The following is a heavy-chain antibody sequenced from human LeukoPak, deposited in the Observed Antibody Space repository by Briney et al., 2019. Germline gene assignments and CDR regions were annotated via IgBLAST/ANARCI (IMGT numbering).Heavy chain of an antibody. CDR3: ATAYCSTTSCPT. V-gene: IGHV3-23*01. CDR1: GFTFSNYA. Sequence: GGSLRLSCAASGFTFSNYAMSWVRQAPGKGLEWVSSINDSGDSTYYADSVKGRFTISRDNSKNTLYLLMNNLRAEDTAIFYCATAYCSTTSCPTWGQGTLVTVPS. D-gene: IGHD2-2*01. CDR2: INDSGDST. J-gene: IGHJ5*02.